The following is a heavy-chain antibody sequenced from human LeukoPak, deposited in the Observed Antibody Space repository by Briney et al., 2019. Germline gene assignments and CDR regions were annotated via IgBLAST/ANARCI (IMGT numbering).Heavy chain of an antibody. CDR1: GDSISGYF. CDR2: IHTSGDT. V-gene: IGHV4-4*07. D-gene: IGHD1-26*01. J-gene: IGHJ4*02. Sequence: SETLSLTCTVSGDSISGYFWTWIRQPAGKGLEWIGRIHTSGDTKYNPSLKSRVIISLDTSRNQFSLNLNSVTAADTAVYYCARGSANYYHPFDYWGQGTLVTVSS. CDR3: ARGSANYYHPFDY.